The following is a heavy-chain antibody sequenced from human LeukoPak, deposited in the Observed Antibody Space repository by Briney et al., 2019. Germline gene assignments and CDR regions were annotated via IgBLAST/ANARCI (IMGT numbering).Heavy chain of an antibody. CDR1: GGSISSYY. V-gene: IGHV4-59*12. Sequence: SETLSLTCTVSGGSISSYYWSWIRQPPGKGLEWIGYIYYSGSTNYNPSLKSRVTISVDTSKNQFSLKLSSVTAADTAVYYCARGPRGDFWSGYYRDYYGMDVWGQGTTVTVSS. J-gene: IGHJ6*02. CDR2: IYYSGST. CDR3: ARGPRGDFWSGYYRDYYGMDV. D-gene: IGHD3-3*01.